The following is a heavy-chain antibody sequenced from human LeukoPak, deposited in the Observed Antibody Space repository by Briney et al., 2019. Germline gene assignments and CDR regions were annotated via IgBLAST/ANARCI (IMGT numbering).Heavy chain of an antibody. CDR2: MNPNSGNT. Sequence: ASVKVSCKASGYTFTSYYMHWVRQAPGQGLEWRGWMNPNSGNTGYAQKFQGRVTMTRNTSISTAYMALSSLRSEDTAVYYCASLRAYDILTGYYNDYWGQGTLVTVSS. D-gene: IGHD3-9*01. CDR3: ASLRAYDILTGYYNDY. V-gene: IGHV1-8*02. J-gene: IGHJ4*02. CDR1: GYTFTSYY.